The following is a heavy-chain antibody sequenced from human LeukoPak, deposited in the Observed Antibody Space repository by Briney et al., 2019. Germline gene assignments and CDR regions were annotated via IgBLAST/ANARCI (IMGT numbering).Heavy chain of an antibody. CDR3: ARQYEF. Sequence: SETLSLTCAVYGGSFSGYYWSWIRQPLGKRLEWIGSWHHSGITDYNPSLKSRVTIVADTSKNQFSPKLAYVAAADSAVYFCARQYEFWGQGTLVTVSS. D-gene: IGHD2/OR15-2a*01. CDR2: WHHSGIT. V-gene: IGHV4-34*01. CDR1: GGSFSGYY. J-gene: IGHJ4*02.